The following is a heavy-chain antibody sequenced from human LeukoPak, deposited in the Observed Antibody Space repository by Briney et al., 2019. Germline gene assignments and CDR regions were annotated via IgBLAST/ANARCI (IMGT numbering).Heavy chain of an antibody. J-gene: IGHJ4*02. Sequence: PSETLSLTYTVSGGSISSSSYYWGWIRQPPGKGLEWIGSIYYSGSTYYNPSLKSRVTISVDTSKNQFSLKLSSVTAADTAVYYCARAIRGIRSNGYYFDYWGQGTLVTVSS. D-gene: IGHD3-16*01. V-gene: IGHV4-39*07. CDR3: ARAIRGIRSNGYYFDY. CDR2: IYYSGST. CDR1: GGSISSSSYY.